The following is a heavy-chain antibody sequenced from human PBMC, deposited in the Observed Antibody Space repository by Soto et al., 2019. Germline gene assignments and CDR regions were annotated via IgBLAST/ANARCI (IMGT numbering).Heavy chain of an antibody. D-gene: IGHD6-19*01. CDR3: ASQATGWYPDY. J-gene: IGHJ4*02. CDR1: GGSISSGGYY. CDR2: IYDGGST. V-gene: IGHV4-31*03. Sequence: QVELQESGPGLVKPSQTLSLTCTVSGGSISSGGYYWSWIRHHPGKGLEWIGYIYDGGSTYYNPSLKSRVTISVDTSKNQVSLKLSSVTAADTAVYYCASQATGWYPDYWGQGTLVTVSS.